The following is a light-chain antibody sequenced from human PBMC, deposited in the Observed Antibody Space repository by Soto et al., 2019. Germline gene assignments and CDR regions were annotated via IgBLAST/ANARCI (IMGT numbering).Light chain of an antibody. V-gene: IGLV4-69*02. CDR2: LNSDGTH. CDR3: QTWGTGSHLV. CDR1: SGHSSYA. J-gene: IGLJ2*01. Sequence: QPVLTQSPSASASLGASVKLTCTLSSGHSSYAIAWHQQQPHKGPRYLMKLNSDGTHSKGDGIPDRFSGSSSGAERYLTISSLQSEDEADYYCQTWGTGSHLVFGGGTKLTVL.